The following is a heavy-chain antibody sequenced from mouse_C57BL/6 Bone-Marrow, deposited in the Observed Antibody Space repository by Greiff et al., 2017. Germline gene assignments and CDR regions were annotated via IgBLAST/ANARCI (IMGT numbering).Heavy chain of an antibody. V-gene: IGHV1-80*01. CDR3: AIYDYTYFDY. D-gene: IGHD2-4*01. CDR2: IYPGDGDT. Sequence: VKLVESGAELVKPGASVKISCKASGYAFSSYWMNWVKQRPGKGLEWIGQIYPGDGDTNYNGKFKGKATLTADKSSSTAYMQLSSLTSEDSAVYFCAIYDYTYFDYWGQGTTLTVSS. J-gene: IGHJ2*01. CDR1: GYAFSSYW.